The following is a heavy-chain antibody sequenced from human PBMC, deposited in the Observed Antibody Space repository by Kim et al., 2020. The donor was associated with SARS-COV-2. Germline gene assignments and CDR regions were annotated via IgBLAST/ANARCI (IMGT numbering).Heavy chain of an antibody. CDR1: GFTFSSYG. CDR3: AKESGSGSYYAWTYYYYGMDV. D-gene: IGHD3-10*01. CDR2: ISYDGSNK. Sequence: GGSLRLSCVASGFTFSSYGMHWVRQAPGKGLEWVAVISYDGSNKYYADSVKGRFTISRDNSKNTLYLQMNRLRAEDTAVYYCAKESGSGSYYAWTYYYYGMDVWGQGTTVTVSS. J-gene: IGHJ6*02. V-gene: IGHV3-30*18.